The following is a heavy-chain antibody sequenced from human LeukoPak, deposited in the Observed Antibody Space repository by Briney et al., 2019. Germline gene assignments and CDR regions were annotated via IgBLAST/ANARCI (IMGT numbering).Heavy chain of an antibody. Sequence: PSETLSLTCAVYGGSFSGYYWSWIRQPPGKGLEWIGEINHSGSTNYNPSLKSRVTISVDTSKNQFSLKLSSVTAADTAVYYCARGILGYCSGGSCYSGYYYYYYMDVWGKGTTVTVSS. J-gene: IGHJ6*03. CDR3: ARGILGYCSGGSCYSGYYYYYYMDV. CDR1: GGSFSGYY. V-gene: IGHV4-34*01. CDR2: INHSGST. D-gene: IGHD2-15*01.